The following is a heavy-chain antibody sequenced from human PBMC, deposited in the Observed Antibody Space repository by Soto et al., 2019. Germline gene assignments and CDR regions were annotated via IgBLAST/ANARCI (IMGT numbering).Heavy chain of an antibody. Sequence: TAETLSLTCAVYGASSSGYYWCWIRQPPGKGVEWIGENNHSGSTNYTPTLKSRVTITLDTSKNPFSLKLSSLTAADTAVYYCGRAYRPMTTVTTSPRPYGMDVWGQGTTVTVSS. CDR2: NNHSGST. V-gene: IGHV4-34*01. D-gene: IGHD4-4*01. J-gene: IGHJ6*02. CDR1: GASSSGYY. CDR3: GRAYRPMTTVTTSPRPYGMDV.